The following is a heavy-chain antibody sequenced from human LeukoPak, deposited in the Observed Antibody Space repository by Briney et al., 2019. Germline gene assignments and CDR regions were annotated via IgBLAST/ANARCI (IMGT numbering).Heavy chain of an antibody. Sequence: GGSLRLSRAASGFTFSDYAMSWVRQAPGKGPEWVSVISGSGDKTYYGDSVKGRFTVSRDNSKNTLYLQLSSLRAEDTAVYYCAIATLIMLRGLPFDYRGQGTLVTVSS. CDR3: AIATLIMLRGLPFDY. V-gene: IGHV3-23*01. CDR1: GFTFSDYA. D-gene: IGHD3-10*01. CDR2: ISGSGDKT. J-gene: IGHJ4*02.